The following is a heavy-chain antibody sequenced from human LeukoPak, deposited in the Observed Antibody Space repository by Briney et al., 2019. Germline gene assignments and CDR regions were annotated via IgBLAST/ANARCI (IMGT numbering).Heavy chain of an antibody. D-gene: IGHD2-2*01. CDR2: ISSSSSTI. V-gene: IGHV3-48*04. Sequence: PGGSLRLSCAASGFTFSSYSMNWVRQAPGKGLEWVSYISSSSSTIYYADSVKGRFTISRDNAKNSLYLQMNSLRAEDTAVYYCARLPGDIVVHDAFDIWGQGTMVTVSS. CDR1: GFTFSSYS. CDR3: ARLPGDIVVHDAFDI. J-gene: IGHJ3*02.